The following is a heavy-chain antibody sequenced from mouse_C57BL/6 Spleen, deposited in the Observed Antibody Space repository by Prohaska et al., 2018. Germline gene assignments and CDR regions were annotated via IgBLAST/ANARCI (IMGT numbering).Heavy chain of an antibody. CDR3: AKRGSSGTGFAY. J-gene: IGHJ3*01. Sequence: QVQLKQSGPGLVQPSQSLSITCTVSGFSLTSYGVHWVRKSPGKRLEWLGVIWRGGSTDYNAAFMSRLSITKDNSKSQVFFKMNRLQADDTAIYYCAKRGSSGTGFAYWGQGTLVTVSA. D-gene: IGHD3-2*02. CDR2: IWRGGST. V-gene: IGHV2-5*01. CDR1: GFSLTSYG.